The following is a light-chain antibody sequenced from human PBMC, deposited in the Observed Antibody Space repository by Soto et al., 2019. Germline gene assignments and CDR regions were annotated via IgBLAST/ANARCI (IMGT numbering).Light chain of an antibody. CDR1: QTVSSNY. J-gene: IGKJ4*01. CDR2: GAS. Sequence: EIVLTQSPGTLSLSPGERATLSCRASQTVSSNYLAWYQQRPGRAPRLLIYGASSRATDIPDRFSGSGSGTDFSLTISRLEPEDFAVYYCQQYGNSPLTFGGGTKVDIK. V-gene: IGKV3-20*01. CDR3: QQYGNSPLT.